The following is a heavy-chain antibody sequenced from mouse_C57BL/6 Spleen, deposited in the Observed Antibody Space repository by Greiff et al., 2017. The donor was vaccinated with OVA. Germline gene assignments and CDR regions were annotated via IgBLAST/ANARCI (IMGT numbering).Heavy chain of an antibody. D-gene: IGHD2-4*01. V-gene: IGHV1-82*01. CDR2: IYPGDGDT. CDR3: ARYVYYDYDGDY. J-gene: IGHJ2*01. CDR1: GYAFSSSW. Sequence: QVQLQQSGPELVKPGASVKISCKASGYAFSSSWMNWVKQRPGKGLEWIGRIYPGDGDTNYNGKFKGKATLTADKSSSTAYMQLSSLTSEDSAVYFCARYVYYDYDGDYWGQGTTLTVSS.